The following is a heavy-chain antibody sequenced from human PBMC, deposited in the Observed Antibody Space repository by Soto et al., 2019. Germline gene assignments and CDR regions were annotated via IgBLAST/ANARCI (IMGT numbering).Heavy chain of an antibody. J-gene: IGHJ6*02. V-gene: IGHV1-18*01. CDR2: ISAYNGNT. CDR1: GYTYTSYG. Sequence: ASVKVSCKASGYTYTSYGISWVRQAPGQGLEWMGWISAYNGNTNYAQKLQGRVTMTTDTSTSTAYMELRSLRSDDTAVYYCARATHAGYSYGARTDYYYYGMDVWGQGTTVTVSS. CDR3: ARATHAGYSYGARTDYYYYGMDV. D-gene: IGHD5-18*01.